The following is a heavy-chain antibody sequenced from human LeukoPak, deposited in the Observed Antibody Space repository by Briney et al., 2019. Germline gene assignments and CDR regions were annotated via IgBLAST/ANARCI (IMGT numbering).Heavy chain of an antibody. D-gene: IGHD2-15*01. CDR1: GGSISSSSYY. CDR2: IYYSGST. Sequence: SETLSLTCTVSGGSISSSSYYWGWIRQPPVKGLEWIGSIYYSGSTYYNPSLKSRVTISVDTSKNQFSLKLSSVTAADTAVYYCASATQRYCSGGSCYRATAKTKYYFDYWGQGTLVTVSS. CDR3: ASATQRYCSGGSCYRATAKTKYYFDY. J-gene: IGHJ4*02. V-gene: IGHV4-39*07.